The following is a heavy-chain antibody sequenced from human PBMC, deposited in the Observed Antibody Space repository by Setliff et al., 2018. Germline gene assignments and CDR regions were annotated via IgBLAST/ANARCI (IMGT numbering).Heavy chain of an antibody. CDR2: IYHSGSP. CDR3: ARGMRDGYRSFHY. J-gene: IGHJ4*02. V-gene: IGHV4-39*07. CDR1: GGSISSGVYY. Sequence: SETLSLTCTVSGGSISSGVYYWAWIRQPPGKGLEWIGTIYHSGSPYFNPSLESRVTLSVDTAKNQFSLKLTSVIAADTAVYYCARGMRDGYRSFHYWGQGTLVTVSS. D-gene: IGHD5-12*01.